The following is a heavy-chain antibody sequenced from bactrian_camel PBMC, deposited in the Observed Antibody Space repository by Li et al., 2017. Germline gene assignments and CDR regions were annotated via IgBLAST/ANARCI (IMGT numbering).Heavy chain of an antibody. V-gene: IGHV3S53*01. CDR1: AFSYSTTF. Sequence: VQLVESGGGSVQAGGSLRLSCSASAFSYSTTFMAWFRQTPGKEREGVAHIESDGTAIYEDSVKGRFTISKDNAKNTLYLQMNSLKPEDSAMYYC. CDR2: IESDGTA.